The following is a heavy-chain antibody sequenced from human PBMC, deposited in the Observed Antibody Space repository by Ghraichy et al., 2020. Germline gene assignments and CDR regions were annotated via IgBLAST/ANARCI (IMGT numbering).Heavy chain of an antibody. Sequence: ASVKVSCKASGYTFTAYYMHWVRQVPGQGLEWMGSINPNRGDTKYAQKFQGRVTMTRDPSISTAYMELSSLRSDDSAVFYCARGAYEYVWGSYRYSADAFDAWGQGTMVTVSS. CDR3: ARGAYEYVWGSYRYSADAFDA. D-gene: IGHD3-16*02. V-gene: IGHV1-2*02. CDR1: GYTFTAYY. J-gene: IGHJ3*01. CDR2: INPNRGDT.